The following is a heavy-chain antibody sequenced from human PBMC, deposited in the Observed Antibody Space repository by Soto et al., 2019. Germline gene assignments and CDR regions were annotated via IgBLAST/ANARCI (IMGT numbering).Heavy chain of an antibody. V-gene: IGHV1-2*02. CDR2: INPNSGGT. Sequence: QVQLVQSGAEVKKPGASVKVSCKASGYTFTGYYMHWVRQAPGQGLEWMGWINPNSGGTNYAQKFKGRVTMTRDTSISTAYLEMSRLRSDDTAVYYCAAAPSGIDNWFDPWGQGTLVTVSS. D-gene: IGHD3-10*01. CDR1: GYTFTGYY. J-gene: IGHJ5*02. CDR3: AAAPSGIDNWFDP.